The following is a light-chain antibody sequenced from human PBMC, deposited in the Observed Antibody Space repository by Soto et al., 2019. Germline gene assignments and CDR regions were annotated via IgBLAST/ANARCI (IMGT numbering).Light chain of an antibody. J-gene: IGLJ1*01. CDR2: EVS. CDR1: SSDVGAYNY. V-gene: IGLV2-14*01. Sequence: QSALTQPASVSGSPGQTITISGTGTSSDVGAYNYVSWYQQQSGKARKLLIHEVSSRPAGVSDRCSGSKSGNTASLTISGLQAEDEADYDCSAFATSRAYVFGIGTKGTVL. CDR3: SAFATSRAYV.